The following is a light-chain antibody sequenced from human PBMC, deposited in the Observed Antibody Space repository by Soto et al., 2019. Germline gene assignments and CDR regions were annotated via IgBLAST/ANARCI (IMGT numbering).Light chain of an antibody. CDR1: QSVSSSY. V-gene: IGKV3-20*01. CDR3: QQYGSSPQT. Sequence: EIVLTQSPGTLSLSPGERATLSCRASQSVSSSYLAWYQQKPGHAPRLLIYGASSRATGIPDRCSGSGSGTDFTLTISRLEPEDFAVYYCQQYGSSPQTFGQGTQVEIK. CDR2: GAS. J-gene: IGKJ1*01.